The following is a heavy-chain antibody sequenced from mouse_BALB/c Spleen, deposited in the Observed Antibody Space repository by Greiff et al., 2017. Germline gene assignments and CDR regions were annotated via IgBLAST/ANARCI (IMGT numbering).Heavy chain of an antibody. D-gene: IGHD4-1*01. Sequence: VQLQQPGAELVKPGASVKLSCKASGYTFTSYWMHWVKQRPGQGLEWIGEINPSNGRTNYNEKFKSKATLTVDKSSSTAYMQLSSLTSEDSAVYYCARRVTGTGWFAYWGQGTLVTVSA. CDR1: GYTFTSYW. CDR2: INPSNGRT. CDR3: ARRVTGTGWFAY. J-gene: IGHJ3*01. V-gene: IGHV1S81*02.